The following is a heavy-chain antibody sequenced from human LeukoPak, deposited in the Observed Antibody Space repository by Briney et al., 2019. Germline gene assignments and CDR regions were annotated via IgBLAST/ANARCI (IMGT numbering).Heavy chain of an antibody. CDR2: IKQDGSEK. J-gene: IGHJ4*02. Sequence: GGSLRLSCAASGFTFSSYSMSWVRQAPGKGLEWVANIKQDGSEKYYVDSVKGRFTISRDNAKNSLYLQMNSLRAEDTAVYYCARSAGSSSWYEGYYFDYWGQGTLVTVSS. CDR1: GFTFSSYS. CDR3: ARSAGSSSWYEGYYFDY. V-gene: IGHV3-7*01. D-gene: IGHD6-13*01.